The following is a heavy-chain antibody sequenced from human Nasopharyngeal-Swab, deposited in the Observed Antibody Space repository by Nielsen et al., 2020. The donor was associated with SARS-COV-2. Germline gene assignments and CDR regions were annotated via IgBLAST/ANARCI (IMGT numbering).Heavy chain of an antibody. J-gene: IGHJ6*03. CDR2: INPTGET. V-gene: IGHV4-34*01. CDR3: ARGRDGATSYSNYHMDV. Sequence: WIRQPPGKGLEWIGQINPTGETNYNPSLGSRVSISLDSSRRQLSLKLSSVTPADTAVYLCARGRDGATSYSNYHMDVWGKGSAVTVSS. D-gene: IGHD4/OR15-4a*01.